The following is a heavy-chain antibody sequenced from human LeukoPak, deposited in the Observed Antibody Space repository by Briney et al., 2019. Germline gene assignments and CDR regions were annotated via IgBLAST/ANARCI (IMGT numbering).Heavy chain of an antibody. CDR1: GFTFSRYS. CDR3: ARDDHNVLTDNFDY. D-gene: IGHD3-9*01. Sequence: GGSLRLSCAASGFTFSRYSMNWVRQAPGKGLEWVSSISSSSSYIYYADSVQGRFTISRDNAKNSLYLQMNSLRPEDTALYYCARDDHNVLTDNFDYWGQGTLVTVSS. V-gene: IGHV3-21*04. CDR2: ISSSSSYI. J-gene: IGHJ4*02.